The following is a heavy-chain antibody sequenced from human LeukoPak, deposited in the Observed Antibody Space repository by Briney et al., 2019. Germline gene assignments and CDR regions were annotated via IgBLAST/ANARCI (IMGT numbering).Heavy chain of an antibody. CDR3: ARDSLNSCSGGSCPDPFDY. CDR1: GFTFSSYA. CDR2: ISSSSSYI. J-gene: IGHJ4*02. V-gene: IGHV3-21*01. D-gene: IGHD2-15*01. Sequence: PGGSLRLSCAASGFTFSSYAMSWVRQAPGKGLEWVSSISSSSSYIYYADSVKGRFTISRDNAKNSLYLQMNSLRAEDTAVYYCARDSLNSCSGGSCPDPFDYWGQGTLVTVSS.